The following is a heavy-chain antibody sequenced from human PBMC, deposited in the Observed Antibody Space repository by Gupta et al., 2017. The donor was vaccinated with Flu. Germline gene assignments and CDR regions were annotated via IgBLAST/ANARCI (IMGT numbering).Heavy chain of an antibody. V-gene: IGHV4-59*11. CDR1: GGSIRSHY. J-gene: IGHJ4*02. CDR2: GHYSGNN. CDR3: VRGSTSLAAPGSDFDS. Sequence: QVHLQESGPGLLKPSETLSLPCTVSGGSIRSHYWSWIRQPPGKSPEWIVYGHYSGNNLYNPSLKSRATISVDTSKNQFSLKLSSVTAADTAVYYCVRGSTSLAAPGSDFDSWGQGTLVTVSS. D-gene: IGHD6-19*01.